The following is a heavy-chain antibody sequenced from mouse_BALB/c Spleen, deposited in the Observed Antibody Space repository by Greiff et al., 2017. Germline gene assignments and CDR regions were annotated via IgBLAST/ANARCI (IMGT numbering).Heavy chain of an antibody. CDR3: ARQYGNPAWFAY. Sequence: EVQRVESGGGLVKPGGSLKLSCAASGFTFSSYAMSWVRQTPEKRLEWVATISSCGSYTYYPDSVKGRFTISRDNTKNTLYLQMSSLRSEDTAMYYCARQYGNPAWFAYWGQGTLVTVSA. D-gene: IGHD2-10*02. J-gene: IGHJ3*01. CDR2: ISSCGSYT. CDR1: GFTFSSYA. V-gene: IGHV5-9-3*01.